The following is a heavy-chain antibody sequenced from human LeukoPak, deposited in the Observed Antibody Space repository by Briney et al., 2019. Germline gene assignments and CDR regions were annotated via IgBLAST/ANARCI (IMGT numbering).Heavy chain of an antibody. J-gene: IGHJ4*02. CDR3: ARGGSNWNYQDYFDY. Sequence: ASVKVSCKASGYTFTNSGIHWVRQAPGQGLEWMGWISGYSGRTSYAQKFQGRVTMTTDTSTTTAYMDLRGLRYDDTAVYYCARGGSNWNYQDYFDYWGQGTLVTVSS. CDR2: ISGYSGRT. V-gene: IGHV1-18*01. CDR1: GYTFTNSG. D-gene: IGHD1-7*01.